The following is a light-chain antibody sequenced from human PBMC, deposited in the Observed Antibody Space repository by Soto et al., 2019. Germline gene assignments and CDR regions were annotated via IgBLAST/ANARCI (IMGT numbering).Light chain of an antibody. CDR2: SNN. V-gene: IGLV1-44*01. CDR1: SSNIGSNT. CDR3: AAWDDSLIWV. J-gene: IGLJ3*02. Sequence: QSVLTQPPSASGTPGQRVTISCSGSSSNIGSNTVNWYQQLPGTAPKLPIYSNNQRPSGVPDRFSGSKSGTSASLAISGLQSEDEADYYCAAWDDSLIWVFGGGTKLTVL.